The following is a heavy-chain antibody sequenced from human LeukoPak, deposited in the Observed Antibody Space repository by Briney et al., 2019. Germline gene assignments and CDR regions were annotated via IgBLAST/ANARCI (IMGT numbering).Heavy chain of an antibody. J-gene: IGHJ6*02. CDR3: ARGQLPTENYYYYYGMDV. CDR2: INPNSGGT. CDR1: GYTFTGYY. Sequence: GASVKVSCKASGYTFTGYYMHWVRQAPGQGLEWMGWINPNSGGTNYAQKFQGWVTMTRDTSISTAYMELSRLRSDDTAVYYCARGQLPTENYYYYYGMDVWGQGTTVTVSS. D-gene: IGHD2-2*01. V-gene: IGHV1-2*04.